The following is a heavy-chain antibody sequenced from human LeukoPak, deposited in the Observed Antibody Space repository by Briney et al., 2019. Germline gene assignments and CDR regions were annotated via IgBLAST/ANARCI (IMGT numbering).Heavy chain of an antibody. CDR3: ARDEGYCTITTCYRNWFDP. CDR1: GYTFTNHG. CDR2: ISTYYGNT. V-gene: IGHV1-18*01. Sequence: ASVKVSCKASGYTFTNHGISWVRQAPGQGHEWMGWISTYYGNTNYAQKLQGRVTMTTDTPTSTAFMELRSLRSDDTAVYYCARDEGYCTITTCYRNWFDPWGQGTLVTVSS. D-gene: IGHD2-2*01. J-gene: IGHJ5*02.